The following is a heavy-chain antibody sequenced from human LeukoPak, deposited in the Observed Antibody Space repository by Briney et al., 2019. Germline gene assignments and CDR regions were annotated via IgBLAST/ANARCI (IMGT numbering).Heavy chain of an antibody. D-gene: IGHD1-26*01. V-gene: IGHV4-39*01. CDR2: IYYSGST. CDR1: GGSISSSSYY. Sequence: SETLSLTCTVSGGSISSSSYYWGWIRQPPGKGLEWIGSIYYSGSTYYNPSLKSRVTISVDTSKNPFSLKLSSVTAADTAVYYCARQWTAGATGYFDYWGQGTLVTVSS. J-gene: IGHJ4*02. CDR3: ARQWTAGATGYFDY.